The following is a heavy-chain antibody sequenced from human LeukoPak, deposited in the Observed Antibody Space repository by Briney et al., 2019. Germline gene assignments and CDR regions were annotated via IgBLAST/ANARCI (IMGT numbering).Heavy chain of an antibody. CDR1: GFTFGDYA. D-gene: IGHD3-3*01. CDR2: IRSKAYGGTT. J-gene: IGHJ4*02. V-gene: IGHV3-49*04. Sequence: GGSLRLSCAASGFTFGDYAMSWVRQAPGKGLEWVGFIRSKAYGGTTEYAASVKGRFTISRDDSKSIAYLQMNSLKTEDTAVYYCTRAVDFWSGYYTSGYYFDYWGQGTLVTVSS. CDR3: TRAVDFWSGYYTSGYYFDY.